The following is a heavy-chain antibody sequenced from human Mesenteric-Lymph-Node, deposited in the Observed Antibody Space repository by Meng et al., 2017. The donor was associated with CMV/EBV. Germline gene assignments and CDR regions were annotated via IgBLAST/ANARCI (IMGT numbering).Heavy chain of an antibody. CDR2: ISNTGGTK. J-gene: IGHJ6*02. CDR3: AREVEAAALYLSYYGMDV. Sequence: GGSLRLSCAASGFTFSSYGMHWVRQAPGKGLEWVSYISNTGGTKYYADSVKGRFTISRDNAQNSLYLQMDSLRAEDTGVYYCAREVEAAALYLSYYGMDVWGQGTTVTVSS. CDR1: GFTFSSYG. D-gene: IGHD2-2*01. V-gene: IGHV3-48*04.